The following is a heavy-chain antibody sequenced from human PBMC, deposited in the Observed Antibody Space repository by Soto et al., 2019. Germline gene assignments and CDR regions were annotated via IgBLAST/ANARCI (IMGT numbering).Heavy chain of an antibody. Sequence: QVQLVQSGAEVKKPGASVKVSCKAPGYTFTSYDINWVRQATGQGLEWMGWMNTNIGNTGYAQKFQGRVTMTRNTSISTAYMELSSLRSEDTAVYYCARGVATRFPFDYWGQGTLVTVSS. J-gene: IGHJ4*02. CDR2: MNTNIGNT. V-gene: IGHV1-8*01. CDR3: ARGVATRFPFDY. CDR1: GYTFTSYD. D-gene: IGHD5-12*01.